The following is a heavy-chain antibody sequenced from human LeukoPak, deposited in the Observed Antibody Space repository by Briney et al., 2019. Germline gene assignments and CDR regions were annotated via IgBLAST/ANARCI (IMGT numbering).Heavy chain of an antibody. J-gene: IGHJ2*01. CDR3: AKSMTLQWRGFFDL. V-gene: IGHV3-23*01. D-gene: IGHD6-19*01. Sequence: GGSLRLSCAASGFTFSTYAMSWVRQAPGKGLEWISTISDSGANTYYADSVRGRFTISRDNSKNTLYLQKNSLRADDTAIYYCAKSMTLQWRGFFDLWGRGTHVTVSS. CDR1: GFTFSTYA. CDR2: ISDSGANT.